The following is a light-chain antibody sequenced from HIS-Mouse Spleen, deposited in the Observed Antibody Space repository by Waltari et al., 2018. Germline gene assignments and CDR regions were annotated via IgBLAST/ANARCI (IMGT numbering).Light chain of an antibody. CDR3: QSYDSSNWV. J-gene: IGLJ3*02. CDR2: ADN. Sequence: NFMLTQPHSVSESPGKTVTISCTGSSGSIASNYVQWYQQRPGRAPTDVVYADNQRPSGLPDRFSGSIDSSSNSASLAISGLKTEDEADYYCQSYDSSNWVFGGGTKLTVL. V-gene: IGLV6-57*02. CDR1: SGSIASNY.